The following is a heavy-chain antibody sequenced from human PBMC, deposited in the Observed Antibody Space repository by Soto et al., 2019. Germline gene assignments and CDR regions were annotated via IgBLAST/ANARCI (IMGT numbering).Heavy chain of an antibody. CDR2: IVVGSGHT. CDR1: GFTFISSA. J-gene: IGHJ6*02. CDR3: AAAASTSGGYYGMDV. V-gene: IGHV1-58*02. D-gene: IGHD2-2*01. Sequence: QMQLVQSGPEVKKPGTSVKVSCKTSGFTFISSAMQWVRQARGQRLEWIGWIVVGSGHTNYAQKFQERVTITRDMSTXTAYMELSSLRSEDTAVYYCAAAASTSGGYYGMDVWGQGTTVTVSS.